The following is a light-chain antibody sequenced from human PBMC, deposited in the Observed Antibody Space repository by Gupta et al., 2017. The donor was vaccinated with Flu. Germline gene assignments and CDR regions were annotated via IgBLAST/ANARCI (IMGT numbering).Light chain of an antibody. CDR3: SSYTSTHTYV. CDR1: SSDFGGYDF. V-gene: IGLV2-14*01. Sequence: SALLQPASVSGSTGQSITISCTGTSSDFGGYDFVSWYQQHPGKAPKLMIYEVSDRPSGVSNRFSGSKSGNTASLTISGLQAEDEADYYCSSYTSTHTYVFGTGTKVTVL. CDR2: EVS. J-gene: IGLJ1*01.